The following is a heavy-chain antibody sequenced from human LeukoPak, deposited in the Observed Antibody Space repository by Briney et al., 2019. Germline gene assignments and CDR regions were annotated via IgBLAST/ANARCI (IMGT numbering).Heavy chain of an antibody. CDR3: ARMKGIAVARGGFDY. D-gene: IGHD6-19*01. V-gene: IGHV4-34*01. Sequence: SETLSLTCAVYGGSFSGYYWSWIRQPPGKGLEWIGEINHSGSTNYNPSLKSRVTISVDTSKNQFSLKLSSVTAADTAVYYCARMKGIAVARGGFDYWGQGTLVTVSS. CDR1: GGSFSGYY. J-gene: IGHJ4*02. CDR2: INHSGST.